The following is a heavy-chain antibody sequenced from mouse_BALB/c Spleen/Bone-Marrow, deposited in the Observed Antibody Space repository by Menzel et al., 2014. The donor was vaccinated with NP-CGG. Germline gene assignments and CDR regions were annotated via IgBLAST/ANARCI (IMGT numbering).Heavy chain of an antibody. J-gene: IGHJ3*01. D-gene: IGHD1-1*02. CDR3: TRRASGVSYGFAY. Sequence: VQLQQSGAELAKPGASVKMSCKASGYTFTNYWMHWVKQRPGQGLEWIGYINPSTGYTEYNQKFKDKATLTADKSSSTAYMQLSSLTSVDSSVFYCTRRASGVSYGFAYWGHETLVTVSA. V-gene: IGHV1-7*01. CDR1: GYTFTNYW. CDR2: INPSTGYT.